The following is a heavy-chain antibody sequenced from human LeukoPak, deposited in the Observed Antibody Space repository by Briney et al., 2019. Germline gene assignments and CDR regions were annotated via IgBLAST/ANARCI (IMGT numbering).Heavy chain of an antibody. CDR3: ARCSTPHWIFDAFDI. CDR2: INPNSGGT. J-gene: IGHJ3*02. Sequence: GASVKVSCKASGYTFTGHYMHRVRQAPGQGPEWMGWINPNSGGTNYAQKFQGRVTMTRDTSISTAYMELSGLRSDDTAVYYCARCSTPHWIFDAFDIWGQGTMVTVSS. D-gene: IGHD1-1*01. V-gene: IGHV1-2*02. CDR1: GYTFTGHY.